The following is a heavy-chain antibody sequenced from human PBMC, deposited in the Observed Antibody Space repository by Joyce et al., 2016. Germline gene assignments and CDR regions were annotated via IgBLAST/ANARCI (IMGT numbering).Heavy chain of an antibody. Sequence: EVQLVESGGGLVRPGGSLRLSCAASGFTFSNYWMSWVRQAPGKGLEGVANIKQDGSEKTYGDSVKGRFTISRDNAKNSLYLQMNSLRAEDTAVYYCARIVAAGTDYWGQGTLVTVSS. J-gene: IGHJ4*02. V-gene: IGHV3-7*03. CDR3: ARIVAAGTDY. CDR2: IKQDGSEK. D-gene: IGHD6-13*01. CDR1: GFTFSNYW.